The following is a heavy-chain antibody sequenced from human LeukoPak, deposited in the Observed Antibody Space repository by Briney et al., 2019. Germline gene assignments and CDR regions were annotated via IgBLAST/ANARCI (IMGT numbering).Heavy chain of an antibody. CDR3: ARVPDEGYYDSSGYYPDY. CDR1: GGTFSSYA. CDR2: IIPILGIA. Sequence: EASVNVSCKASGGTFSSYAISWVRQAPGQGLEWMGRIIPILGIANYAQKFQGRVTITADKSTSTAYMELSSLRSEDTAVYYCARVPDEGYYDSSGYYPDYWGQGTLVTVSS. V-gene: IGHV1-69*04. J-gene: IGHJ4*02. D-gene: IGHD3-22*01.